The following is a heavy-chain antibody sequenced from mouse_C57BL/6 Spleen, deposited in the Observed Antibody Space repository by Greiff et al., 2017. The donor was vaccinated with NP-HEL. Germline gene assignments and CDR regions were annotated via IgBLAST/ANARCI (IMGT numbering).Heavy chain of an antibody. J-gene: IGHJ3*01. D-gene: IGHD2-4*01. Sequence: QVQLKQSGPELVKPGASVKLSCKASGYTFTSYDINWVKQRPGQGLEWIGWIYPRDGSTKYNEKFKGKATLTVDTSSSTAYMELHSLTSEDSAVYFCARRIYYDYDAWFAYWGQGTLVTVSA. CDR2: IYPRDGST. CDR3: ARRIYYDYDAWFAY. CDR1: GYTFTSYD. V-gene: IGHV1-85*01.